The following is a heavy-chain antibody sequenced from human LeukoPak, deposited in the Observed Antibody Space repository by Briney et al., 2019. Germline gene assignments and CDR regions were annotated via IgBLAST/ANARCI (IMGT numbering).Heavy chain of an antibody. CDR2: IYYSGST. CDR3: VRRNHYFDY. Sequence: PSETLSLTCTVSGGSISSHYWSWIRQPPGKGLEWIASIYYSGSTYYNPSLKSRVAISIDTSKNQFSLKLSSVTAADTAVYYCVRRNHYFDYWGQGTLVAVSS. V-gene: IGHV4-59*05. J-gene: IGHJ4*02. CDR1: GGSISSHY. D-gene: IGHD1-14*01.